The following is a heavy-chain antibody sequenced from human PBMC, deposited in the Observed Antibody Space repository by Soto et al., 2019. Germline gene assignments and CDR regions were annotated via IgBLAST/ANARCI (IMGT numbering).Heavy chain of an antibody. CDR1: GGSISSYY. Sequence: SETLSLTCTISGGSISSYYWSWIRQPPGKGLEWIGYIYYSGSTNYNPSLQSRVTISVDTSKNQFSLKLSSVTAADTAVYYCARSSMIRGVITANWFDPWGQGTLVTVSS. CDR3: ARSSMIRGVITANWFDP. V-gene: IGHV4-59*08. CDR2: IYYSGST. J-gene: IGHJ5*02. D-gene: IGHD3-10*01.